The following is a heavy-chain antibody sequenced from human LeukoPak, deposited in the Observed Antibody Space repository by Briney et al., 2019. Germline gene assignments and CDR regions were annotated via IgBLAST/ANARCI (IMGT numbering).Heavy chain of an antibody. CDR2: ISGSGGST. V-gene: IGHV3-23*01. J-gene: IGHJ6*02. CDR3: AKDLSFLEWSTYGMDV. D-gene: IGHD3-3*02. CDR1: GFTFSSYA. Sequence: GGSLRLSCAASGFTFSSYAMSWVRQAPGKGLEWVSAISGSGGSTYYADSVKGRFTISRDNSKNTLYLQMNSLRAEDTAVYYCAKDLSFLEWSTYGMDVWGQGTTVTVSS.